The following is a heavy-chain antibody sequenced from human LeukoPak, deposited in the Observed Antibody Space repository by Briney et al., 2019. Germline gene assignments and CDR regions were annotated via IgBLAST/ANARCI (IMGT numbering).Heavy chain of an antibody. CDR2: IYHSGST. D-gene: IGHD3-22*01. Sequence: SQTLSLTCAVSGGSISSGGYSWSWIRQPPGKGLEWIGYIYHSGSTYYNPSLKSRVTISVDRSKNQFSLKLSSVTAADTAVYYCARGWGENYYDYFDYWGQGTLVTVSS. CDR3: ARGWGENYYDYFDY. CDR1: GGSISSGGYS. J-gene: IGHJ4*02. V-gene: IGHV4-30-2*01.